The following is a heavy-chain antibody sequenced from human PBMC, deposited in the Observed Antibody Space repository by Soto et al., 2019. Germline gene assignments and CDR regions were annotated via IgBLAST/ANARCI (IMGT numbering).Heavy chain of an antibody. V-gene: IGHV3-21*01. CDR1: GFTFSSYS. CDR2: ISSSSSYI. J-gene: IGHJ3*02. Sequence: GGSLRLSCAASGFTFSSYSMNWVRQAPGKGLEWVSSISSSSSYIYYADSVKGRFTISRDNAKNSLYLQRNSLRADDTAVYYCARAPDYLYYDFWSGYSGDDAFDIWGQGTMVTVSS. CDR3: ARAPDYLYYDFWSGYSGDDAFDI. D-gene: IGHD3-3*01.